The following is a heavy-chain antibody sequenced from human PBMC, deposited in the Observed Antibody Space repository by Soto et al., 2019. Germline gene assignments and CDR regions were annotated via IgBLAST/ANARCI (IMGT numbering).Heavy chain of an antibody. CDR1: GFTFSSYG. D-gene: IGHD5-18*01. V-gene: IGHV3-30*18. J-gene: IGHJ6*02. Sequence: GGFVRLSGAASGFTFSSYGMHWVRQAPGKGLEWVAVISYDGSNKYYADSVKGRFTISRDNSKNTLYLQMNSLRAEDTAVYYCAKDVGYSYGYYYYGMDVWGQGTTVTVSS. CDR3: AKDVGYSYGYYYYGMDV. CDR2: ISYDGSNK.